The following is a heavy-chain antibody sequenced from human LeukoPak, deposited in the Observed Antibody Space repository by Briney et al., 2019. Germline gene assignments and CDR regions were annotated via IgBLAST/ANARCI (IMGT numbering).Heavy chain of an antibody. CDR1: GFTFSSYG. CDR2: ISYDGSNK. D-gene: IGHD6-13*01. J-gene: IGHJ6*02. Sequence: GGSLRLSCAASGFTFSSYGMHWVRQAPGKGLEWVAVISYDGSNKYYAASVKGRFTISRDNSKNTLYLQMNSLRAEDTAVYYCAKGAAGLYYYYYYGMDVWGQGTTVTVSS. V-gene: IGHV3-30*18. CDR3: AKGAAGLYYYYYYGMDV.